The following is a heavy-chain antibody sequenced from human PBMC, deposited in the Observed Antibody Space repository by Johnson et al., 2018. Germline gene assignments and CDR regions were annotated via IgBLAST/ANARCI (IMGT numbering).Heavy chain of an antibody. J-gene: IGHJ6*03. CDR1: GFTFSSYA. D-gene: IGHD4-17*01. V-gene: IGHV3-23*04. CDR2: ISGSGGST. Sequence: ERLVQCGGGLVKHGGSLRLSCAASGFTFSSYAMSWVRQAPGKGLEWVSAISGSGGSTYYADSVKGRFIISRDNSKNTLYLQMNSLRAEDTAVYYCAKAHGDYASYYYYYYMDVWGKGTTVTVSS. CDR3: AKAHGDYASYYYYYYMDV.